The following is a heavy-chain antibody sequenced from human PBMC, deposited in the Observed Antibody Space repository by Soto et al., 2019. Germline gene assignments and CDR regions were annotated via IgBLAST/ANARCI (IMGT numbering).Heavy chain of an antibody. V-gene: IGHV3-30-3*01. D-gene: IGHD2-21*02. J-gene: IGHJ4*02. CDR1: GFTFSSYA. Sequence: QVQLVESGGGVVQPGRSLRLSCAASGFTFSSYAMHWVRQAPGKGLEWVAVISYDGSNKYYADSVKGRCTNSRDDSKNALFLQMNSLRPEDTAVYYCARDRNGGDSWFWDYFYYWGQGILVTVSS. CDR3: ARDRNGGDSWFWDYFYY. CDR2: ISYDGSNK.